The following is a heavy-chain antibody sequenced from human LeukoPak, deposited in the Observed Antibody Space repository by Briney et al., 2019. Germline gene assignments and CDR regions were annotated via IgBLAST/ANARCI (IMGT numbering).Heavy chain of an antibody. CDR2: IRYDGSNK. D-gene: IGHD4-11*01. J-gene: IGHJ6*03. V-gene: IGHV3-30*02. CDR3: ARDPATVSYYYYYYMDV. CDR1: GFTFSSYG. Sequence: GGSLRLSCAASGFTFSSYGMHWVRQAPGKGLEWVAFIRYDGSNKYYADSVKGRFTISRDNSKNTLYLQMNSLRAEDTAVYYCARDPATVSYYYYYYMDVGGKGTTVTVSS.